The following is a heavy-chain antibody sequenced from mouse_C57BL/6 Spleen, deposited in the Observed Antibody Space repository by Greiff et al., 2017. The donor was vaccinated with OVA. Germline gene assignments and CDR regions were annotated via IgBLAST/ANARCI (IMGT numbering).Heavy chain of an antibody. Sequence: QVQLQQSGAELVRPGTSVKLSCKASGYTFTSYWMHWVKQRPGQGLEWIGVIDPSDSYTNYNQKFKGKATLTVDTSSSTAYMQLSSLTSEDSAVYYCARCRIYYGSSYDVDYWGQGTTLTVSS. V-gene: IGHV1-59*01. D-gene: IGHD1-1*01. CDR1: GYTFTSYW. J-gene: IGHJ2*01. CDR3: ARCRIYYGSSYDVDY. CDR2: IDPSDSYT.